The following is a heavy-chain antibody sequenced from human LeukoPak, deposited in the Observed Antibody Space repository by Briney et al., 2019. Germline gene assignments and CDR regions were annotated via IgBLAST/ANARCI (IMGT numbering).Heavy chain of an antibody. CDR2: INGTAINT. V-gene: IGHV3-23*01. J-gene: IGHJ4*02. CDR1: GFTIMNSA. D-gene: IGHD6-13*01. Sequence: PGGSLRLSCAASGFTIMNSAMNWVRQAPGKGLEWVSAINGTAINTDYADSVKGRFTISRDYSKNTLYLQMNSLRAEDTAVYYCAKDRGAAAGPYYFDYWGQGTLVTVSS. CDR3: AKDRGAAAGPYYFDY.